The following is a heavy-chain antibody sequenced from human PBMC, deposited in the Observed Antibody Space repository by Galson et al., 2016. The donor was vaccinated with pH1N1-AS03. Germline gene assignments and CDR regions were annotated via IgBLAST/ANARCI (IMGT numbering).Heavy chain of an antibody. D-gene: IGHD3-22*01. V-gene: IGHV1-69*01. CDR3: ARGGEEVPGLFHRKGTFSWFDP. Sequence: PGQGLEWMGGIIPILGAALYAQKFQGRLTITADESTTTSYMDLSSLTSEDTAIYYCARGGEEVPGLFHRKGTFSWFDPWGQGTLVTVSS. J-gene: IGHJ5*02. CDR2: IIPILGAA.